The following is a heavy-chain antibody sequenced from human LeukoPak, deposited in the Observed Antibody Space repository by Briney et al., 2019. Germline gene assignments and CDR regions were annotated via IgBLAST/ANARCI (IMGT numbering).Heavy chain of an antibody. CDR3: AKSPRSSGSNYFDY. J-gene: IGHJ4*02. CDR1: GFIFSDYY. CDR2: ISSSGSTI. D-gene: IGHD6-19*01. V-gene: IGHV3-11*01. Sequence: PGGSLRLSCAASGFIFSDYYMNWIRQAPGKGLEWVSYISSSGSTIYYADSVKGRFTISRDNAKNSLSLQMNSLRAEDTAVYYCAKSPRSSGSNYFDYWGQGTLVTVSS.